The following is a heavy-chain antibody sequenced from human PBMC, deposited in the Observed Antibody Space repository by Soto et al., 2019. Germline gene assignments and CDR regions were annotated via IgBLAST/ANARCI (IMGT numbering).Heavy chain of an antibody. V-gene: IGHV4-31*02. CDR2: IYYTGST. Sequence: WTWIRQFPGKGLEWIGYIYYTGSTSYSPSLKNRLSISADTSNNQVSLNLKSLTAADSAVYYCARGFLAYMSAFEVWGRGTVVTVSS. J-gene: IGHJ3*01. D-gene: IGHD3-16*01. CDR3: ARGFLAYMSAFEV.